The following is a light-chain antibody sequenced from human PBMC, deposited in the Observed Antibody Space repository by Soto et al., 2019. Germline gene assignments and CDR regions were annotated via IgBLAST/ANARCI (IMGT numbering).Light chain of an antibody. Sequence: DIQMTQSPSTLSASVGDKVTITCRASQSVGNWLAWYQQKPGKVPKLLIFQASTLETGVPSRFSGSGSGTEFALSISILQPDDFATYYCQQYDVYPYTFGQGTKLEIK. V-gene: IGKV1-5*03. CDR3: QQYDVYPYT. J-gene: IGKJ2*01. CDR2: QAS. CDR1: QSVGNW.